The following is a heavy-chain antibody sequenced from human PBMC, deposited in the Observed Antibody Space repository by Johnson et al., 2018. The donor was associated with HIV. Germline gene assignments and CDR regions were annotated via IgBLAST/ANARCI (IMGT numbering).Heavy chain of an antibody. CDR3: TTDWYSSSWYGALDAFDI. Sequence: VQLVESGGGVVQPGGSLRLSCAASGFTFTSYTVSWVRQAPGKGLEWVSLINWNGGSTGYADSVKARFTISRDNAKNSLNLQMNSLRAEDTAVYYCTTDWYSSSWYGALDAFDIWGQGTMVTVSS. CDR2: INWNGGST. V-gene: IGHV3-20*04. J-gene: IGHJ3*02. CDR1: GFTFTSYT. D-gene: IGHD6-13*01.